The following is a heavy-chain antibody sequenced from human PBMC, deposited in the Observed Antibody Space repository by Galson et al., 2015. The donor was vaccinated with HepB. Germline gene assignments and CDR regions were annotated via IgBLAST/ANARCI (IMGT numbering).Heavy chain of an antibody. Sequence: SLRLSCAASGFTFSSYGMHWVRQAPGKGLEWVAVISYDGSNKYYADSVKGRFTISRDNSKNTLYLQMNSLRAEDTAVYYCAKGYSSGGVDYWGQGTLVTVSS. CDR2: ISYDGSNK. V-gene: IGHV3-30*18. CDR1: GFTFSSYG. CDR3: AKGYSSGGVDY. D-gene: IGHD6-19*01. J-gene: IGHJ4*02.